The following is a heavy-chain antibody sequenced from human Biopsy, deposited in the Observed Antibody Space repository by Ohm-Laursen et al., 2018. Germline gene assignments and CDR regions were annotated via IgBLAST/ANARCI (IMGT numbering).Heavy chain of an antibody. CDR2: VYYTGST. J-gene: IGHJ6*02. D-gene: IGHD6-19*01. Sequence: GTLSLTCAVSGDSISSYYWSWIRQPPGKGLEWIRYVYYTGSTDYNPSLKSRVTISLDKSTNQLSLKLRSVTAADTAVYYCARDGGHSGWYEGGMDVWGQGTTVTVAS. V-gene: IGHV4-59*01. CDR1: GDSISSYY. CDR3: ARDGGHSGWYEGGMDV.